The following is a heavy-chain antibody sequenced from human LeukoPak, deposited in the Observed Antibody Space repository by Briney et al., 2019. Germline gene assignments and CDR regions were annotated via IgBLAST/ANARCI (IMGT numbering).Heavy chain of an antibody. D-gene: IGHD6-19*01. J-gene: IGHJ4*02. CDR3: ARFDSSGWYGSFDY. CDR1: GFTFSSYA. Sequence: GGSLRLSCAASGFTFSSYAMSWVRQAPGKGLEWVSAISGSGDSTDYADSVKGRFTISRDNSKNTLYLQMNSLRAEDTAVYYCARFDSSGWYGSFDYWGQGTLVTVSS. V-gene: IGHV3-23*01. CDR2: ISGSGDST.